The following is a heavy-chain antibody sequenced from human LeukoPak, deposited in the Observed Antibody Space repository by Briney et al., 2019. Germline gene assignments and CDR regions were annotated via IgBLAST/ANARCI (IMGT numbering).Heavy chain of an antibody. D-gene: IGHD4-23*01. J-gene: IGHJ4*02. CDR3: ARVSVVTTFDY. V-gene: IGHV3-11*05. Sequence: GGPLRLSCAAPELTFSDTNMSWIRKAPGKGLEWVSYISSSSSYTNYADSEKGRFTISRDNAKNSLYLQMNSLRAEDTAVYYCARVSVVTTFDYWGQGTLVTVSS. CDR2: ISSSSSYT. CDR1: ELTFSDTN.